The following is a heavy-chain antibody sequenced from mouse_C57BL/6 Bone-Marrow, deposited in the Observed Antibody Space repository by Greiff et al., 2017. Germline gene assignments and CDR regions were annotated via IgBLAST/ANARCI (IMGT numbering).Heavy chain of an antibody. CDR3: TRSLIYYGTNY. D-gene: IGHD1-1*01. CDR1: GFNIKDYY. V-gene: IGHV14-2*01. J-gene: IGHJ2*01. CDR2: IDPEDGET. Sequence: EVQLQQSGAELVKPGASVKLSCTASGFNIKDYYIHWVKQRTEQGLEWIGRIDPEDGETKYAPNFQDKATITADTSSHTAYLQLSSLTSEDTAVYYCTRSLIYYGTNYWGQGTTLTVSS.